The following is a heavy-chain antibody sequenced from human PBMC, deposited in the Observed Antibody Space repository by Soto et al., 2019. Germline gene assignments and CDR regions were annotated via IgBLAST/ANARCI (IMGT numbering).Heavy chain of an antibody. J-gene: IGHJ4*02. Sequence: SETLSLTCTVSGGSISSGDYYWSWIRQPPGKGLEWIGYIYYSGSTYYNPSLKSRVTISVDTSKNQFSLKLSSVTAADTAVYYCARADIKPSYYYDSSGASLFDYWGQGTLVTVSS. CDR3: ARADIKPSYYYDSSGASLFDY. D-gene: IGHD3-22*01. CDR1: GGSISSGDYY. CDR2: IYYSGST. V-gene: IGHV4-30-4*01.